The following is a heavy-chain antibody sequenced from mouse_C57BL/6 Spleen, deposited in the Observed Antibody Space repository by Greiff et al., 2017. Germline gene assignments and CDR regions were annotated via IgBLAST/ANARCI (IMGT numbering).Heavy chain of an antibody. CDR3: GRGNYGSSLYFDY. CDR2: IDPTSGGT. J-gene: IGHJ2*01. CDR1: GYTFTSYW. V-gene: IGHV1-72*01. D-gene: IGHD1-1*01. Sequence: QVHVKQPGAELVKPGASVKLSCKASGYTFTSYWMHWVKQRPGRGLEWIGRIDPTSGGTKYNEKFKSKATLTVDKPSSTAYMQLSSLTSEDSAVYECGRGNYGSSLYFDYWGQGTTLTVSS.